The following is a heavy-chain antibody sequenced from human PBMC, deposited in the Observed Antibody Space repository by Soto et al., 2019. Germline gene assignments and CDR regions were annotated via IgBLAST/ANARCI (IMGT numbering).Heavy chain of an antibody. CDR3: AKGMVRGVIINWFDP. CDR1: GFTFSSYA. J-gene: IGHJ5*02. Sequence: GGSLRLSCAASGFTFSSYAMSWVRQAPGKGLEWVSAISGSGGSTYYADSVKGRFTISRDNSKNTLYLQMNSLRAEDTAVYYCAKGMVRGVIINWFDPWGQGTLVTVSS. D-gene: IGHD3-10*01. CDR2: ISGSGGST. V-gene: IGHV3-23*01.